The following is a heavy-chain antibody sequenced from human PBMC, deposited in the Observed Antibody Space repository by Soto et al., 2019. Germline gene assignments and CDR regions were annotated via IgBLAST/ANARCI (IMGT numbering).Heavy chain of an antibody. Sequence: GESLKISCAASGFTFSGSAMHWVRQASGKGLEWVGRIRSKANSYATAYAASVKGRFTISRDDSKNTAYLQMNSLKTEDTAVYYCTRHGTGDRSPQIPDDAFDIWGQGTMVTVSS. D-gene: IGHD7-27*01. J-gene: IGHJ3*02. CDR3: TRHGTGDRSPQIPDDAFDI. CDR2: IRSKANSYAT. V-gene: IGHV3-73*01. CDR1: GFTFSGSA.